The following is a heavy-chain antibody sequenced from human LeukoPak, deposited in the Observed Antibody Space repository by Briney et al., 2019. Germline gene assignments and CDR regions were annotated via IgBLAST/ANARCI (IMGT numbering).Heavy chain of an antibody. Sequence: GASVKVSCKASGYTFTSYGISWVRQAPGQGLEWMGWISAYNGNTNYAQKLQGRVTMTTDTSTSTAYMELRSLRSDDTAVYYCARVPGPYSYSQSMDVWGQGTTVTVSS. CDR3: ARVPGPYSYSQSMDV. CDR1: GYTFTSYG. J-gene: IGHJ6*02. V-gene: IGHV1-18*01. CDR2: ISAYNGNT. D-gene: IGHD3-10*01.